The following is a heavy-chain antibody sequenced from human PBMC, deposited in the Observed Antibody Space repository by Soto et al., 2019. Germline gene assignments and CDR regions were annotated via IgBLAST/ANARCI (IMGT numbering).Heavy chain of an antibody. Sequence: PSETLSLTCTVSGGAISSGGYYWSWIRQHPGKGLEWIGYIYYSGSTYYNPSLKSRVTISVDTSKNQFSLKLSSVTAADTAVYYCARESLLQENNWFDPWGQGTMVNVS. D-gene: IGHD4-4*01. V-gene: IGHV4-31*03. CDR1: GGAISSGGYY. CDR3: ARESLLQENNWFDP. J-gene: IGHJ5*02. CDR2: IYYSGST.